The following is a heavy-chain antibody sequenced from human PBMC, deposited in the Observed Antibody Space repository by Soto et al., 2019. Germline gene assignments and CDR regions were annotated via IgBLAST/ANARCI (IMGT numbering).Heavy chain of an antibody. J-gene: IGHJ5*02. D-gene: IGHD6-13*01. Sequence: PSETLSLTCTVSGGSISSSSYYWGWIRQPPGKGLEWISSIYYSGITYYNPSVKSRVTISVDTSKNQLSLKLSSVTAEDTAVYYCARSLGYNSSWSGTFWFDPWGQGTLVTVSS. V-gene: IGHV4-39*01. CDR2: IYYSGIT. CDR3: ARSLGYNSSWSGTFWFDP. CDR1: GGSISSSSYY.